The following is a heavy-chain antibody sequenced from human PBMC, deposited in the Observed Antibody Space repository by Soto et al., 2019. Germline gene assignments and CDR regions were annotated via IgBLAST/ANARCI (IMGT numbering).Heavy chain of an antibody. CDR2: ISAYNGNT. D-gene: IGHD2-2*01. Sequence: ASVKVSCKASGYTFTSYGISWVRQAPGQGLEWMGWISAYNGNTNYAQKLQGRVTMTTDTSTSTAYMELRSLRSDDTAVYYCARGWARTLYCYYYGMDVWGQGTTVTVSS. CDR3: ARGWARTLYCYYYGMDV. J-gene: IGHJ6*02. CDR1: GYTFTSYG. V-gene: IGHV1-18*01.